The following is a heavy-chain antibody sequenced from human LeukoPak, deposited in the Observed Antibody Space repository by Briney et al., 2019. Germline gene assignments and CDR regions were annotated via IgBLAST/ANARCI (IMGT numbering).Heavy chain of an antibody. Sequence: PGGSLTLSCEDSGFTFRSYEMNWVRQAPGKGLEWIAYLSSSGSAFSYADSVKGRFTIARDNAKNSLYLQMNSLRAEDTAVYYCARAGDFSYYDFWSGAGGDYYYYMDVWGKGTTVTVSS. D-gene: IGHD3-3*01. J-gene: IGHJ6*03. V-gene: IGHV3-48*03. CDR2: LSSSGSAF. CDR3: ARAGDFSYYDFWSGAGGDYYYYMDV. CDR1: GFTFRSYE.